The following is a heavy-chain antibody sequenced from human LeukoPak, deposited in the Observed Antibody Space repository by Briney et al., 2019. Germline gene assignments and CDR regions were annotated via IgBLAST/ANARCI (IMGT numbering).Heavy chain of an antibody. Sequence: GASVKVSCKASGYTFTGYYMHWVRQALGQGLEWMGWINPNSGGANYAQKFQGRVTMTRDTSISTAYMELSRLRSDDTAVYYCARGDVHCGGDCVDFQHWGQGTLVTVSS. CDR2: INPNSGGA. CDR3: ARGDVHCGGDCVDFQH. D-gene: IGHD2-21*02. V-gene: IGHV1-2*02. CDR1: GYTFTGYY. J-gene: IGHJ1*01.